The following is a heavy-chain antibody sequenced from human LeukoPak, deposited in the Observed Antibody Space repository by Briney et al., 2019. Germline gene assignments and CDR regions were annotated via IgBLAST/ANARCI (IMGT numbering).Heavy chain of an antibody. CDR1: GGSFSDYY. D-gene: IGHD3-10*01. V-gene: IGHV4-34*01. CDR2: INHSGST. Sequence: SGTLCLTCAVYGGSFSDYYWSRIRQPPGKGLEWIGEINHSGSTNYNLSLKSRVTISVDTSKNQFSLKLSSVTAADTAVYYCARAPGGSGSYYYYYGMDAWGQGTTVTVPS. J-gene: IGHJ6*02. CDR3: ARAPGGSGSYYYYYGMDA.